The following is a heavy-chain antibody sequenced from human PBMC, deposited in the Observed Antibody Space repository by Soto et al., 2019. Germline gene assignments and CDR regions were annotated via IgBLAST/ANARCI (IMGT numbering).Heavy chain of an antibody. CDR2: IIPIFRTT. J-gene: IGHJ6*02. CDR1: GGTFSTYA. Sequence: QVQLVQSGAEVKKPGSSVKVSCKTSGGTFSTYAISWVRQAPGQGLEWMGGIIPIFRTTNYAQKFRGRVTITADESKGTAYMELSSLRTEDTAMYYCAREWARANGWPRTPSYGMDVWGQGTTVTVSS. D-gene: IGHD6-19*01. V-gene: IGHV1-69*01. CDR3: AREWARANGWPRTPSYGMDV.